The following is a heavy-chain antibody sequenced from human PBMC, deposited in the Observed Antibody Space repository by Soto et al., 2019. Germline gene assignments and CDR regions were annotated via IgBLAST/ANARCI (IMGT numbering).Heavy chain of an antibody. CDR1: GFTFDDYA. V-gene: IGHV3-9*01. D-gene: IGHD6-19*01. Sequence: PGGSLRLSCAASGFTFDDYAMHWVRQAPGKGLEWVSGISCNSGSIDYADSVKGRFTISRDNAKNSLYLQMNSLRAEDTAVYYCARVDLELWQWLGSSSYYYGMDVWGQGTTVTVSS. J-gene: IGHJ6*02. CDR2: ISCNSGSI. CDR3: ARVDLELWQWLGSSSYYYGMDV.